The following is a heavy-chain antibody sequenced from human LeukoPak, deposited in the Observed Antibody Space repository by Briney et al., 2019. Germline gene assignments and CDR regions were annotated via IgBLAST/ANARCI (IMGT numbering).Heavy chain of an antibody. J-gene: IGHJ6*02. V-gene: IGHV4-39*02. CDR1: GGSISSSSYY. D-gene: IGHD2-8*02. CDR2: IYYSGST. Sequence: SETLSLTCTVSGGSISSSSYYWGWIRQPPGKGLEWIGSIYYSGSTYYNPSLKSRVTISVDTSKNQFSLKLSSVTAADTAVYYCARDLVEGYYYGMDVWGQGTTVTVSS. CDR3: ARDLVEGYYYGMDV.